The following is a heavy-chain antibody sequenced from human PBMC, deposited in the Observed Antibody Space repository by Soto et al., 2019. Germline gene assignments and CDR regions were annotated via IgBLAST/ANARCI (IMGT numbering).Heavy chain of an antibody. J-gene: IGHJ3*01. D-gene: IGHD3-22*01. CDR1: GFTFSSYD. CDR3: ANPQLWTWHDSSGYEAFDC. CDR2: IGTAGDT. Sequence: GGCLRLSCAASGFTFSSYDMHWVRQATGKGLEWVSAIGTAGDTYYPGSVKGRFTISRENAKNSLYLQMNSLRAEDTAVYYCANPQLWTWHDSSGYEAFDCWGQGTMVT. V-gene: IGHV3-13*01.